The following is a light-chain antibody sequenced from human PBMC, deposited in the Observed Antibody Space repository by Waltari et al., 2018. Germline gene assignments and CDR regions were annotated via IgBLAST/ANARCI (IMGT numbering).Light chain of an antibody. CDR3: QQYYSTSPLT. CDR1: QSLLYSSNNKNY. V-gene: IGKV4-1*01. J-gene: IGKJ4*01. Sequence: DIVMTQSPHSLAVSVGERATITCKSSQSLLYSSNNKNYLAWYQQKPGQPPKLLIYWASTREFGVPDRFSGSGSGTDFTRAISSLQAEDVAVYYCQQYYSTSPLTFGVGTKVEIK. CDR2: WAS.